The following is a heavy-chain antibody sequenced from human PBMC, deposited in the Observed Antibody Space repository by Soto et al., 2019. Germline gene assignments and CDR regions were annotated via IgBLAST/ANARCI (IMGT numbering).Heavy chain of an antibody. Sequence: QVQLVQSGTEVRKPGSSVKVSCKASGGTFDSNAISWVRLAPGQGLEWMGGIIPIFGTINNAQQFQDRVTITTDESANIVYMELSSLRSEDTAIYYCAREGLTFGPGAVVGAFDIWCQGTLVTVSS. D-gene: IGHD2-2*01. CDR2: IIPIFGTI. J-gene: IGHJ3*02. CDR1: GGTFDSNA. CDR3: AREGLTFGPGAVVGAFDI. V-gene: IGHV1-69*05.